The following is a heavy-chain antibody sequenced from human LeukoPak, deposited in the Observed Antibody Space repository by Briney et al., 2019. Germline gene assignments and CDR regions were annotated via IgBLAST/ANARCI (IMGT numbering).Heavy chain of an antibody. V-gene: IGHV3-21*01. CDR3: AREPANYYDSSGLDY. CDR1: GFTFSSYS. J-gene: IGHJ4*02. Sequence: PGGSLRLSCAASGFTFSSYSMNWVRQAPGRGLGWVSSISSSSSYIYYADSAKGRFTISRDNAKNSLYLQMNSLRAEDTAVYYCAREPANYYDSSGLDYWGQGTLVTVSS. D-gene: IGHD3-22*01. CDR2: ISSSSSYI.